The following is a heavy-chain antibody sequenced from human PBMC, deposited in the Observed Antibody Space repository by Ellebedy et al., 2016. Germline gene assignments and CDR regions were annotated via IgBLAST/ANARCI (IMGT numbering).Heavy chain of an antibody. CDR3: ATSEYQLLYSDDY. CDR1: GFTFSSYA. D-gene: IGHD2-2*02. CDR2: ISYDGSNK. Sequence: GESLKISXAASGFTFSSYAMHWVRQAPGKGLEWVAVISYDGSNKYYADSVKGRFTISRDNSKNTLYLQMNSLRAEDTAVYYCATSEYQLLYSDDYWGQGTLVTVSS. J-gene: IGHJ4*02. V-gene: IGHV3-30-3*01.